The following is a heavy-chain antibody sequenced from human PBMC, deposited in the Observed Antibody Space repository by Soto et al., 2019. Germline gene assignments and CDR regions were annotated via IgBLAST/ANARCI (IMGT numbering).Heavy chain of an antibody. D-gene: IGHD6-13*01. V-gene: IGHV3-30-3*01. J-gene: IGHJ6*02. Sequence: GSLRLSCAASGFTFSSYAMHWVRQAPGKGLEWVAVISYDGSNKYYADSVKGRFTISRDNSKNTLYLQMNSLRAEDTAVYYCARVDVSDSSSWYHQVSYYYYYGMDVWGQGTTVTVSS. CDR3: ARVDVSDSSSWYHQVSYYYYYGMDV. CDR1: GFTFSSYA. CDR2: ISYDGSNK.